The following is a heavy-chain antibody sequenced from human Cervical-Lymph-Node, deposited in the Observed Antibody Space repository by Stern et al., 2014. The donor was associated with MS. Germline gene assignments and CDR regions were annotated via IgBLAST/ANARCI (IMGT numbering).Heavy chain of an antibody. CDR3: ATSLAFGRWFDY. CDR1: GFNFSHYG. J-gene: IGHJ4*02. Sequence: QVQLVQSGGSVVRPGGSLRLSCVASGFNFSHYGLHWVRQAPGKGLEWVAIVSFDGKNTGSADSVKGRFTISRDNSKNTLFLQMNSLQTEDTAVYYCATSLAFGRWFDYWGQGTLVTVSS. D-gene: IGHD3-10*01. CDR2: VSFDGKNT. V-gene: IGHV3-30*03.